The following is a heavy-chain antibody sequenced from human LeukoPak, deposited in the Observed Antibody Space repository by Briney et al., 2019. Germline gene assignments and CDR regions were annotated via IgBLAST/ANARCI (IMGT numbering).Heavy chain of an antibody. Sequence: PGGSLRLSCAASGYTFSNYAMSWLRQAPGKGVEWVSSITCSCGTTYYADSVKGRFIISRDNSTNMVFMQMNSLRAEDTAVYFCARSGDCTRGSATCYNNWLDPWGQGTLVSVS. V-gene: IGHV3-23*01. CDR1: GYTFSNYA. D-gene: IGHD2-8*02. J-gene: IGHJ5*02. CDR2: ITCSCGTT. CDR3: ARSGDCTRGSATCYNNWLDP.